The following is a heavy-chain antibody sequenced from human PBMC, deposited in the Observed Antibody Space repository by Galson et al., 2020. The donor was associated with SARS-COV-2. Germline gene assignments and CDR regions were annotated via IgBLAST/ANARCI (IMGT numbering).Heavy chain of an antibody. CDR2: IYYSGST. CDR3: ARHVLTVFWPGAPMGSYDY. D-gene: IGHD7-27*01. J-gene: IGHJ4*02. CDR1: GGSIRSSSYY. V-gene: IGHV4-39*01. Sequence: SETLSLTCTVSGGSIRSSSYYWGWIRQPPGKGLEWIGSIYYSGSTYYNPSLKSRVTISVDTSKNQFSLKLSSVTAADTAVYYCARHVLTVFWPGAPMGSYDYWGQGTLVTVSS.